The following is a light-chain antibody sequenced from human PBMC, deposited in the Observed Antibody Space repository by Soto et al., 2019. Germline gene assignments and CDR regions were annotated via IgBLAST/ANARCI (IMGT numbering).Light chain of an antibody. V-gene: IGLV1-51*01. CDR3: GAWDNSLSARV. CDR2: DSD. J-gene: IGLJ3*02. Sequence: QSVLTQPPSVSAAPGRKVTISCSGSSSNIGANYVSWYQQLPGAAPELLIYDSDKRPSGIPDRFSGSKSGTSDTLRISGLQTGDEADYYCGAWDNSLSARVFGGGTKLTVL. CDR1: SSNIGANY.